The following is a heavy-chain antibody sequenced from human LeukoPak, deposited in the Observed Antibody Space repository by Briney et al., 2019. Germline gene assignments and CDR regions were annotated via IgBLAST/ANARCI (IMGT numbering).Heavy chain of an antibody. Sequence: RASVKVSCKASGYTFTSYGISWVRQAPGQGLEWMGWISAYNGNTNYAQKLQGRVTMTTDTSTSTAYMELRSLRSDDTAVYYCARGVVVVPAAINYFDYWGQGTLVTVSS. CDR2: ISAYNGNT. D-gene: IGHD2-2*02. V-gene: IGHV1-18*01. J-gene: IGHJ4*02. CDR3: ARGVVVVPAAINYFDY. CDR1: GYTFTSYG.